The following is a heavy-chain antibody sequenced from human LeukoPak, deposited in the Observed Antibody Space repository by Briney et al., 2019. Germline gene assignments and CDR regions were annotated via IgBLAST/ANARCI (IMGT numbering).Heavy chain of an antibody. CDR3: ARLYSSGWY. D-gene: IGHD6-19*01. V-gene: IGHV4-30-2*01. J-gene: IGHJ4*02. Sequence: PSQTLSLTCAVSGGSISSGGYSWSWIRQPPGKGLEWIGYIYHSGSTYYNPSLKSRVTISVDRSKNQFSLKLSSVTAADTAVYYCARLYSSGWYWGQGTLVTVSS. CDR2: IYHSGST. CDR1: GGSISSGGYS.